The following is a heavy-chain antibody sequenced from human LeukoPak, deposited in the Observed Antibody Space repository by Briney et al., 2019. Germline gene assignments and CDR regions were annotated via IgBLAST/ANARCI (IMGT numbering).Heavy chain of an antibody. CDR1: GGSFSGYY. Sequence: PSETLSLTCAVYGGSFSGYYWSWIRQPPGKGLEWIGEINHSGSTNYNPTLKSRVTISVDTSKNQFSLKLSSVTAADTAVYYCARRRYSGYGTMDVWGKGTTVTVSS. J-gene: IGHJ6*04. D-gene: IGHD5-12*01. V-gene: IGHV4-34*01. CDR3: ARRRYSGYGTMDV. CDR2: INHSGST.